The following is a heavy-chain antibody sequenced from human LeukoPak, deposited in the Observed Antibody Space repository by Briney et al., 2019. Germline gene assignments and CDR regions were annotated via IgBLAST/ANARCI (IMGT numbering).Heavy chain of an antibody. J-gene: IGHJ4*02. CDR1: GFTFSSYS. CDR2: ISSSSSYI. V-gene: IGHV3-21*01. D-gene: IGHD4-23*01. CDR3: ARAKNDYGGRLKYDY. Sequence: PGGSLRLSCAASGFTFSSYSMNWVRQAPGKGLEWVSSISSSSSYIYYADSVKGRLTISRDNAKNSLYLQMNSLRAEDTAVYYCARAKNDYGGRLKYDYWGQGTLVTVSS.